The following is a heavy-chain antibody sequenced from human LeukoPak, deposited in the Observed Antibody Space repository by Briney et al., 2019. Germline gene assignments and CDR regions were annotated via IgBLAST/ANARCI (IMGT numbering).Heavy chain of an antibody. Sequence: GGSLRLSCEVSGFTFSDHYMSWIRQAPGKRLEWVSYISSGSTYTNYADSVEGRFTISRDNAKNSLYLQMNSLRAEDTAVYYCARGDYGGDYFDYWGQGALVTVSS. CDR3: ARGDYGGDYFDY. CDR1: GFTFSDHY. J-gene: IGHJ4*02. D-gene: IGHD4-23*01. V-gene: IGHV3-11*05. CDR2: ISSGSTYT.